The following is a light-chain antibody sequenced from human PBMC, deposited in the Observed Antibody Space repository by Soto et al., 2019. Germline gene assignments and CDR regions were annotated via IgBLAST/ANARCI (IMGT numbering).Light chain of an antibody. CDR2: DAS. J-gene: IGKJ2*01. CDR1: QSISDW. CDR3: QEYKSAT. Sequence: DIQMTQSPSTLSASVGDRVTITCRASQSISDWLAWYQQKPGKAPKLLIYDASTLQSGVQSRISGSGSGTEFTLTISSLQPDDFATYYCQEYKSATFGQGTKLEIE. V-gene: IGKV1-5*01.